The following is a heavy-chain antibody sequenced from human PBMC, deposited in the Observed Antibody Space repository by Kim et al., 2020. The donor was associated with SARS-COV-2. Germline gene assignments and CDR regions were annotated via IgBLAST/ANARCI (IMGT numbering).Heavy chain of an antibody. V-gene: IGHV4-38-2*02. J-gene: IGHJ4*01. D-gene: IGHD3-10*01. CDR2: VSHSGSS. CDR3: ARAPMHYYSWGSHPKHF. CDR1: GYFIDSGYY. Sequence: SETLSLTCSVSGYFIDSGYYWAWILQPPGTGLEWIGSVSHSGSSYYNPSLESRVSISVDTSKNQFSLKVQSLTAADTATYYCARAPMHYYSWGSHPKHF.